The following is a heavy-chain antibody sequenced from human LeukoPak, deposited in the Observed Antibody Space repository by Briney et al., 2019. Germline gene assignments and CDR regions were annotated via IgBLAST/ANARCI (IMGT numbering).Heavy chain of an antibody. Sequence: GGSLRLSCAASGFTFSSYWMTWVRQAPGKGLEWVANIRQDGTEKYYVDSVKGRFTISRDNAKNSLYLQMNSLRAEDTAVYYCARDSEWGLLRSDYWGQGTLVTVSS. CDR2: IRQDGTEK. CDR1: GFTFSSYW. V-gene: IGHV3-7*05. CDR3: ARDSEWGLLRSDY. D-gene: IGHD1-26*01. J-gene: IGHJ4*02.